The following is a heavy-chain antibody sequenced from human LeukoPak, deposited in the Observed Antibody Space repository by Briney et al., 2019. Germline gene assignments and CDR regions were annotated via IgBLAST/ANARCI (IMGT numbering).Heavy chain of an antibody. D-gene: IGHD5-24*01. Sequence: GGSLRLSCAASGLTVSSNYMSWVRQAPGKGREWVSVIYSGGSTYYADSVKGRFTISRDNSKNTLYLQMNSLRAEDTAVYYCAREVGPFHQLDYWGQGTLVTVSS. CDR3: AREVGPFHQLDY. CDR1: GLTVSSNY. CDR2: IYSGGST. J-gene: IGHJ4*02. V-gene: IGHV3-53*01.